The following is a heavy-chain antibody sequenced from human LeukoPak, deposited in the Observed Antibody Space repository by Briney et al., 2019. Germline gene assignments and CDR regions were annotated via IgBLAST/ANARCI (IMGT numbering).Heavy chain of an antibody. V-gene: IGHV3-43*02. CDR3: AKEIDTLGTNALDI. D-gene: IGHD2-15*01. Sequence: PGVSLRLSCAASGFSFDDYPMHWVRQAPGKGLEWVSLINEDGGKTFYADSVRGRFTISRDNSKNSLYLQMNSLRSEDSALYYCAKEIDTLGTNALDIWGQGTIVTLSS. J-gene: IGHJ3*02. CDR2: INEDGGKT. CDR1: GFSFDDYP.